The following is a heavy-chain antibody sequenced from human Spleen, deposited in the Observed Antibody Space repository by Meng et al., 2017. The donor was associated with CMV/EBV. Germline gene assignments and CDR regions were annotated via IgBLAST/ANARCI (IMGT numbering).Heavy chain of an antibody. V-gene: IGHV3-7*01. CDR1: GFTFRSYW. CDR3: ARDRGYYYGMDV. CDR2: IKKDGSEK. Sequence: GESLKISCAASGFTFRSYWMSWVRQAPGKGLEWVANIKKDGSEKHYVDSVKGRFTISRDNAENSLYLQMNSLRAEDTAVYYCARDRGYYYGMDVWGQGTTVTVSS. J-gene: IGHJ6*02. D-gene: IGHD3-10*01.